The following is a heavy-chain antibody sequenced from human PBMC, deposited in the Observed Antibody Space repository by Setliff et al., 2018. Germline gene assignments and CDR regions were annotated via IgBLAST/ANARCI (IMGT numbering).Heavy chain of an antibody. CDR3: AKGGKYTVTTDDAFDI. CDR2: IWYDGSNK. Sequence: GESLRLSCAASGFTFSSYGMHWVRQAPGKGLEWVAVIWYDGSNKYYADSVKGRFTISGDNSKNTLYLQMNSLRAEDTAVYYCAKGGKYTVTTDDAFDIWGQGTMVTVSS. CDR1: GFTFSSYG. V-gene: IGHV3-33*06. D-gene: IGHD4-4*01. J-gene: IGHJ3*02.